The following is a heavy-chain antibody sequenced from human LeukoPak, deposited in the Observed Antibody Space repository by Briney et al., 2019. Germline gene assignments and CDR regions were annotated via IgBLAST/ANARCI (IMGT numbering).Heavy chain of an antibody. V-gene: IGHV3-21*01. CDR1: GFTFSSYS. J-gene: IGHJ4*02. D-gene: IGHD2-2*02. CDR2: ISSSSSYI. CDR3: ARDPGFPSQLLLYPVLYFDY. Sequence: GGSLRLSCAASGFTFSSYSMNWVRQAPGKGLEWVSSISSSSSYIYYAASVKGRFTISRDNAKSSLYLQMNSLRAEDTAVYDCARDPGFPSQLLLYPVLYFDYWGQGTLVTVSS.